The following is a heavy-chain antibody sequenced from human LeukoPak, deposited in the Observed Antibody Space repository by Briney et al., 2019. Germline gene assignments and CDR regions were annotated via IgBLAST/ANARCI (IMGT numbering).Heavy chain of an antibody. D-gene: IGHD3-22*01. CDR3: AKDYEVGDSSGYYDY. CDR2: ISYDGSNK. J-gene: IGHJ4*02. V-gene: IGHV3-30*18. Sequence: GGSLRLSCAASGFTFSSYGMHWVRQAPGKGLERVAVISYDGSNKYYADSVKGRFTISRDNSKNTLYLQMNSLRAEDTAMYYCAKDYEVGDSSGYYDYWGQGTLVTVSS. CDR1: GFTFSSYG.